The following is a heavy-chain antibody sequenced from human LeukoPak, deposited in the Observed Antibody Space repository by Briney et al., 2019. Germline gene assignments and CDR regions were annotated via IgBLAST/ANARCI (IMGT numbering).Heavy chain of an antibody. V-gene: IGHV1-24*01. CDR3: ARSVYDSSSFDY. Sequence: ASVKVSCKVSGYTLAELSMHWVRQAPGKGLEWMGGFDPEDGETIYAQKFKGRVTLTRDMSTSTAYMELRSLRSDDTAVYYCARSVYDSSSFDYWGQGTLVTVSS. CDR1: GYTLAELS. CDR2: FDPEDGET. J-gene: IGHJ4*02. D-gene: IGHD3-22*01.